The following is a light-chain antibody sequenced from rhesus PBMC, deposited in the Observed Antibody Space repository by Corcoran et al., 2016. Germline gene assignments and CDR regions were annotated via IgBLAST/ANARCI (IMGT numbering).Light chain of an antibody. CDR1: QGISNN. CDR3: QHGYGIPWT. V-gene: IGKV1-25*01. Sequence: DIQMTQSPSTLSASIGDRVTITCRASQGISNNLAWYHHKPGKVPKLRIYKASSLQSGNPSGLSGIGSGTDFTLNSGGLQPEGFATYYCQHGYGIPWTFGKGTKVEI. CDR2: KAS. J-gene: IGKJ1*01.